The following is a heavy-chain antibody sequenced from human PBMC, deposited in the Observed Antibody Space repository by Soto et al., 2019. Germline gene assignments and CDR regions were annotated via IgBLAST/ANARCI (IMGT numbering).Heavy chain of an antibody. Sequence: GASVKVSFKASGGTFSSYAISWVRQAPGQGLEWMGGIIPIFGTANYAQKFQGRVTITADESTSTAYMELSSLRSEDTAVYYCARAPLIVGATIGGADYWGQGTLVTVS. D-gene: IGHD1-26*01. CDR2: IIPIFGTA. J-gene: IGHJ4*02. CDR3: ARAPLIVGATIGGADY. V-gene: IGHV1-69*13. CDR1: GGTFSSYA.